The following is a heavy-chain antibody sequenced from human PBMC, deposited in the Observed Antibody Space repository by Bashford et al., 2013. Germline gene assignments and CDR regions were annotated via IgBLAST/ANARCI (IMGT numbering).Heavy chain of an antibody. J-gene: IGHJ5*01. V-gene: IGHV3-30-3*01. CDR1: GFTFSDYG. CDR2: ISYSGVDR. Sequence: GGSLRLSCAASGFTFSDYGFHWVRQAPGKGLEWVSDISYSGVDRYNIESVKGRFTISRDNSKNTLYLQLNSLRPEDTAVYYCATGPGGFSNWFDSWGQGTLVTVSS. CDR3: ATGPGGFSNWFDS. D-gene: IGHD4-23*01.